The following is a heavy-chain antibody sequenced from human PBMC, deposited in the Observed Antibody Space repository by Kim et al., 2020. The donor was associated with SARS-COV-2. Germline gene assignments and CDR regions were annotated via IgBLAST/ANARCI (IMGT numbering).Heavy chain of an antibody. CDR2: ISSSSSYI. D-gene: IGHD2-21*02. V-gene: IGHV3-21*01. J-gene: IGHJ6*02. CDR1: GFTFSSYS. CDR3: ARDTPTKGCGGDCYSYYYYYGMDV. Sequence: GGSLRLSCAASGFTFSSYSMNWVRQAPGKGLEWVSSISSSSSYIYYADSVKGRFTISRDNAKNSLYLQMNSLRAEDTAVYYCARDTPTKGCGGDCYSYYYYYGMDVWGQGTTVTVSS.